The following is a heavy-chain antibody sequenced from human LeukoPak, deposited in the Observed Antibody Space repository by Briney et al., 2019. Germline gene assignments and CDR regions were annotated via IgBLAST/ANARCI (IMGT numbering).Heavy chain of an antibody. J-gene: IGHJ4*02. Sequence: GGSLRLSCVASGFTFSDYWMSWVRQAPGKGLEWVANIKQDGSEKYYVDSIKGRFTISRDNAKNSLYVQLNNLRAEDTAVYYCARDQGWGDYWGQGTLVTVSS. V-gene: IGHV3-7*01. CDR1: GFTFSDYW. CDR3: ARDQGWGDY. D-gene: IGHD3-16*01. CDR2: IKQDGSEK.